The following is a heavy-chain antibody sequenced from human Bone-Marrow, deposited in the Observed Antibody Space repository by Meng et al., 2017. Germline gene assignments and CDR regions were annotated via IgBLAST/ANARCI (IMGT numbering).Heavy chain of an antibody. CDR3: AKYSYGLGDYLDY. J-gene: IGHJ4*02. D-gene: IGHD3-10*01. CDR2: ISGSGGST. CDR1: GFTFSSYA. Sequence: QLGVCGEGLVHPGGSRGLSCAASGFTFSSYAMSWVRQAPGKGLEWVSAISGSGGSTYYADSVKGRFTISRDNSKNTLYLKMNSLRAEDTAVYYCAKYSYGLGDYLDYWGQGALVTVSS. V-gene: IGHV3-23*04.